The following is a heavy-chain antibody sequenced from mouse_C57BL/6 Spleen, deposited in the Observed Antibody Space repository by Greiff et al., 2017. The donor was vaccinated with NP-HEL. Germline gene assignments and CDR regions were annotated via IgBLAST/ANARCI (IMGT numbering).Heavy chain of an antibody. D-gene: IGHD1-1*01. V-gene: IGHV1-22*01. Sequence: VQLQQSGPELVKPGASVKMSCKASGYTFTDYNMHWVKQSHGKSLEWIGYINPNNGGTSYNQKFKGKATLTVNQSSSTAYMGLRSLTSEYSAVYYCARSEYYGSSSFYAMDYWGQGTSVTVAS. J-gene: IGHJ4*01. CDR2: INPNNGGT. CDR1: GYTFTDYN. CDR3: ARSEYYGSSSFYAMDY.